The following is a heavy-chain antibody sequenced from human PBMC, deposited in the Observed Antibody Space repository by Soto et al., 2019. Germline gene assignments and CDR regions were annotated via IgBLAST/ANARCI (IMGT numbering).Heavy chain of an antibody. D-gene: IGHD2-8*01. V-gene: IGHV4-39*01. CDR3: ARSHYTYGLLIEY. Sequence: LALPCXGSWGSMATSVYYWVFIRHPPGNRLQWIGNVYWTGSTFSHASLTSRVFISVDTSKNELSLRLTSVTDADKAVYYCARSHYTYGLLIEYWGQGTLV. J-gene: IGHJ4*02. CDR2: VYWTGST. CDR1: WGSMATSVYY.